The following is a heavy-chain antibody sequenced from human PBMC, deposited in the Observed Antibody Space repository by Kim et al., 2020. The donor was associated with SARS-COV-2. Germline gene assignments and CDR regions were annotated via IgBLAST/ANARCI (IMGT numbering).Heavy chain of an antibody. D-gene: IGHD3-10*01. CDR1: GSTFSTYG. V-gene: IGHV3-30*18. CDR3: AKALLRGVNYYYYGMDV. J-gene: IGHJ6*01. CDR2: ISYDGSNE. Sequence: GGSLRLSCAASGSTFSTYGMYWVRQAPGKGLEWVALISYDGSNEYYADSVKGRFTISRDNSKNTLYLQMNSLRAEDTALFYCAKALLRGVNYYYYGMDV.